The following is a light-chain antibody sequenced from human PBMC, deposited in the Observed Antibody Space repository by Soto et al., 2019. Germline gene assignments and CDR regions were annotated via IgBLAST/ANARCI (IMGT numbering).Light chain of an antibody. CDR1: SDDVGGHKY. J-gene: IGLJ7*01. Sequence: QYALTQPASMSGSPGQSITISCTGTSDDVGGHKYVSWYQQHPGKAPKLIIYDVSNRPSGVSNRFSGSKSGNTASLTISGLQAEDEADYYCSSYASSDTVIFGGGTQLTVL. V-gene: IGLV2-14*03. CDR3: SSYASSDTVI. CDR2: DVS.